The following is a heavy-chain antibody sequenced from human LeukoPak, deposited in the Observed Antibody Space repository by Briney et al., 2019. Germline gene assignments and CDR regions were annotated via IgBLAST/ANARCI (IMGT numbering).Heavy chain of an antibody. J-gene: IGHJ4*02. CDR3: AREGRLIAVASFDY. CDR2: TIPILGIA. V-gene: IGHV1-69*04. Sequence: SVKVSCKASGGTFSSYAISWVRQAPGQGLEWMGRTIPILGIANYAQKFQGRVTITADKSTSTAYMELSSLRSEDTAVYYCAREGRLIAVASFDYWGQGTLVTVSS. CDR1: GGTFSSYA. D-gene: IGHD6-19*01.